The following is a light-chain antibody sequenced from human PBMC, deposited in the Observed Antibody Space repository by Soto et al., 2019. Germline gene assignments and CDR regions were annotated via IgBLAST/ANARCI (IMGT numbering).Light chain of an antibody. CDR3: TSYTTSSTLYV. Sequence: QSSLAQPASVSGSPGQSITISCPGTSSDVGAYNYVSWYQQHPGKAPKLIIYDVSNRPSGISNRFSGSKSANTASLTISGLQTEDEADYFCTSYTTSSTLYVFGTGTRSPS. CDR1: SSDVGAYNY. V-gene: IGLV2-14*01. J-gene: IGLJ1*01. CDR2: DVS.